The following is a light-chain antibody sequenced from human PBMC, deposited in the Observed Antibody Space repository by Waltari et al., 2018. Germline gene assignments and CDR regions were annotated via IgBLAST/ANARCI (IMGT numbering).Light chain of an antibody. CDR2: HDD. CDR3: QSYDDDNPMI. V-gene: IGLV6-57*02. J-gene: IGLJ2*01. Sequence: NFMLTQPHSVSESPGKTVTLSCTGSSGNIASNYVQWYRQRAGSAPTTVIYHDDQRPSRVPDRFSGAIDSSSNSASLINSGLKTKDVADYFCQSYDDDNPMIFGGGTKLTVL. CDR1: SGNIASNY.